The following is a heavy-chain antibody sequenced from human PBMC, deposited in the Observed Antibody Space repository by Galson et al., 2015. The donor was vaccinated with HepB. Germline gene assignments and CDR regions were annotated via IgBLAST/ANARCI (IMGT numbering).Heavy chain of an antibody. V-gene: IGHV1-24*01. CDR3: ATAEVFSGYYPSYYYGMDV. CDR2: FDPEDGET. Sequence: SVKVSCKVSGYTLTELSMHWVRQAPGKGLEWMGGFDPEDGETIYAQKFQGRVTMTEDTSTDTAYMELSSLRSEDTAVYYCATAEVFSGYYPSYYYGMDVWGQGTTVTVSS. CDR1: GYTLTELS. J-gene: IGHJ6*02. D-gene: IGHD3-22*01.